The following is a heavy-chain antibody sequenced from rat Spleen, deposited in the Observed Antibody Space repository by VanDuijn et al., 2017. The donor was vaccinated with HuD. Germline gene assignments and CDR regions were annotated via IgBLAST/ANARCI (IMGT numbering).Heavy chain of an antibody. CDR1: GFTFSNYD. J-gene: IGHJ2*01. CDR3: ARRSYYDSGDYFDY. CDR2: ISTGGGNT. V-gene: IGHV5S13*01. D-gene: IGHD1-1*01. Sequence: EVQLVESGGGLVQPGRSLKLSCAASGFTFSNYDMAWVRQAPTKGLEWIASISTGGGNTYYRYSVKGRFTISRDNAKNTQYLQRDSLRSEETATYYCARRSYYDSGDYFDYWGQGVIVTVSS.